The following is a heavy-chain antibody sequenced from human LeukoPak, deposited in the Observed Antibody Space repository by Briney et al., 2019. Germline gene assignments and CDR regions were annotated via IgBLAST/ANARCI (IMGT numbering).Heavy chain of an antibody. CDR2: ISGSGGST. V-gene: IGHV3-23*01. CDR3: AKDTTRYCSGGSCYVGAFDI. J-gene: IGHJ3*02. CDR1: GFTFSSSA. D-gene: IGHD2-15*01. Sequence: HPGGSLRLSCVASGFTFSSSAMSWVRQAPGKGLEWVSAISGSGGSTYYADSVKGRFTISRDNSKNTLYLQMNSLRAEDTAVYYCAKDTTRYCSGGSCYVGAFDIWGQGTMVTVSS.